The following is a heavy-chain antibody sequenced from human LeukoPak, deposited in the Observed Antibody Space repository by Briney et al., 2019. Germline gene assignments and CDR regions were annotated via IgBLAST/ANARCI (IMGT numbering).Heavy chain of an antibody. V-gene: IGHV4-34*01. CDR3: ARGWRIRFGYWYFDL. J-gene: IGHJ2*01. CDR2: INHSGST. CDR1: GGSFSGYY. D-gene: IGHD3-3*01. Sequence: SETLSLTCAVYGGSFSGYYWSWIRQPPGKGLEWIGEINHSGSTNYNPSLKSRVTISVDTSKNQFSPKLSSVTAADTAVYYCARGWRIRFGYWYFDLWGRGTLVTVSS.